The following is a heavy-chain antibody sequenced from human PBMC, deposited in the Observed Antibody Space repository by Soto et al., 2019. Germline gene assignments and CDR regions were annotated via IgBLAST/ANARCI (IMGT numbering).Heavy chain of an antibody. CDR1: GFSVSDSS. CDR3: ARDVGWNDLLNTYYYGMDV. CDR2: FYRGGST. D-gene: IGHD1-1*01. V-gene: IGHV3-53*02. Sequence: EVQLVETGGGLIQPGGSVRLSCEVSGFSVSDSSMSWVRQAPGKGLEWVSVFYRGGSTDYADSVKGRGTVSRDTFKNTLFLQMDSLTVEDTAVYFCARDVGWNDLLNTYYYGMDVWGQGTTVTVS. J-gene: IGHJ6*02.